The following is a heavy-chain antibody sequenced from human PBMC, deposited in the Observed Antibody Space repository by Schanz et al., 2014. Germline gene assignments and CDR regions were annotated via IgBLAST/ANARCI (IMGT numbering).Heavy chain of an antibody. CDR2: ISGYNGDT. CDR3: AKIERNED. CDR1: GYSFTDYA. V-gene: IGHV1-18*01. Sequence: QVQLVQSGVEVKRPGASVRVSCKASGYSFTDYAIHWVRQAPGQGLEWMGWISGYNGDTNYAPKFQDRVTMTTDTSTGITSLELRNLKSDDTAVYFCAKIERNEDWGQGTLXTVSS. D-gene: IGHD1-1*01. J-gene: IGHJ4*02.